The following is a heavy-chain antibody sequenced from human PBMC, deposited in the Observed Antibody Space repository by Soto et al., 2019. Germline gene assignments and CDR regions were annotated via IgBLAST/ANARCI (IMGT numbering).Heavy chain of an antibody. J-gene: IGHJ4*01. CDR1: GYMFTKSA. CDR3: ARDGVAAGNINFDY. D-gene: IGHD6-19*01. V-gene: IGHV1-3*01. Sequence: ASVKVSCKASGYMFTKSAMHWVRQAPGQRLEWMGWINGDSGNTKYSPKLQDRVTITRDTSASTAYMELSSLRSEDTALYYCARDGVAAGNINFDYWGQGTLVTVSS. CDR2: INGDSGNT.